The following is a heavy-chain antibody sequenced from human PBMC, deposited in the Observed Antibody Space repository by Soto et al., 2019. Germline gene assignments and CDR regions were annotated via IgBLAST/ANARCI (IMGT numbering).Heavy chain of an antibody. J-gene: IGHJ4*02. CDR1: GYTFTNFC. CDR3: ARGVTPIAS. CDR2: ISAYNGNT. D-gene: IGHD4-4*01. V-gene: IGHV1-18*01. Sequence: QVQLVQSGAEVKKPGASVKVSCKASGYTFTNFCISWVRQAPGQGLEWMGWISAYNGNTNYAQNFKDRVTMTTDKSTSTAYMELTSLRSDDTAVYYCARGVTPIASWGQGTLVTVSS.